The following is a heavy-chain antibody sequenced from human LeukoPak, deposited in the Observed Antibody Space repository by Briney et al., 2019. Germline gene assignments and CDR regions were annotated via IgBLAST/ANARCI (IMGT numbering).Heavy chain of an antibody. Sequence: PGGSLRLSCAASGFTFSSYAMSWARQAPGKGLEWVSAISGSGGSTYYADSVKGRFTISRDNSKNTLYLQMNSLRAEDTAVYYCAKEIPYYYDSSGFRGPWGQGTLVTVSS. V-gene: IGHV3-23*01. CDR1: GFTFSSYA. CDR2: ISGSGGST. J-gene: IGHJ5*02. D-gene: IGHD3-22*01. CDR3: AKEIPYYYDSSGFRGP.